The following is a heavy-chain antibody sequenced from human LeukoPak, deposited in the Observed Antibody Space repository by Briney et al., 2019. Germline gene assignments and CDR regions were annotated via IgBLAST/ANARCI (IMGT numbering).Heavy chain of an antibody. D-gene: IGHD5-18*01. CDR3: ARDQRESFSYGTYYYYGMDV. Sequence: SETLSLTCTVSGGSISTGAYYWSWIRQHPGKGLEWIAYIYYSGSTYYNPSLKSRVTISVDTSKNQFSLKLSSVTAADTAVYYCARDQRESFSYGTYYYYGMDVWGQGTTVTVSS. CDR1: GGSISTGAYY. V-gene: IGHV4-31*03. CDR2: IYYSGST. J-gene: IGHJ6*02.